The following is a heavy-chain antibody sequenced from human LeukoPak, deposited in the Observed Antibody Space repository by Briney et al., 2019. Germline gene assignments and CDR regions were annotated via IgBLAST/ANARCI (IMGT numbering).Heavy chain of an antibody. D-gene: IGHD3-10*01. CDR2: IWYDGSNK. V-gene: IGHV3-33*08. CDR3: ARGVYMVRGVIITGHFDY. CDR1: GFTFSSYA. Sequence: PGRSLRLSCAASGFTFSSYAMHWVRQAPGKGLEWVAVIWYDGSNKYYADSVKGRFTISRDNSKNTLYLQMNSLRAEDTAVYYCARGVYMVRGVIITGHFDYWGQGTLVTVSS. J-gene: IGHJ4*02.